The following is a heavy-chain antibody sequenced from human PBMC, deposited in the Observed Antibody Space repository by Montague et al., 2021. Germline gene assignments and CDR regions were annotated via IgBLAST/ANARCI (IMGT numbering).Heavy chain of an antibody. CDR3: TRGEVAVTGIDY. V-gene: IGHV4-39*02. Sequence: SETLSLTCTVSGGSISSSSYYWGWIRQPPGKGLEWIGSIYYTGSTSYNPSLKSRVTMSVDTSENHVSLRLSSVTAADTAVYYCTRGEVAVTGIDYWGQGALVTVSS. J-gene: IGHJ4*02. CDR2: IYYTGST. CDR1: GGSISSSSYY. D-gene: IGHD6-19*01.